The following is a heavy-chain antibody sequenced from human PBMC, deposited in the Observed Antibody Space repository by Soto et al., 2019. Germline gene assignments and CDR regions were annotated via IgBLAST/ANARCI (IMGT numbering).Heavy chain of an antibody. CDR2: ISAYNGNT. CDR1: GYTFTSYG. D-gene: IGHD3-22*01. V-gene: IGHV1-18*01. CDR3: ARTRHDDYYDSSGYSDY. Sequence: ASVKVSCKASGYTFTSYGISWVRQAPGQGLEWMGWISAYNGNTNYAQKLQGRVTMTTDTSTGTAYMELRSLRSDDTAVYYCARTRHDDYYDSSGYSDYWGQGTLVTVSS. J-gene: IGHJ4*02.